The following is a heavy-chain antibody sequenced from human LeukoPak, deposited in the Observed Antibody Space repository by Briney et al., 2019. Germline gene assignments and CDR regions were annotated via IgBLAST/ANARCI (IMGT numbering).Heavy chain of an antibody. Sequence: SETLSLTCTVSGGSISTYYWSWIRQPPGKGLEWIGYIYYSGSPNFHPSLKGRVTISVDTCKNQFSLKLTSVTAADTAVYYCARDSGVLGANFDYWGQGTLVTVSS. CDR1: GGSISTYY. CDR2: IYYSGSP. J-gene: IGHJ4*02. V-gene: IGHV4-59*01. CDR3: ARDSGVLGANFDY. D-gene: IGHD1-26*01.